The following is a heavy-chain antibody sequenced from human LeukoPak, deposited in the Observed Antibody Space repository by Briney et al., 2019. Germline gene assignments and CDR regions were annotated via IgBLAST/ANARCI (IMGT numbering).Heavy chain of an antibody. CDR3: ANFKGFLPRDWYFDL. CDR2: IIPIFGTA. J-gene: IGHJ2*01. Sequence: SVKVSCKASGGTFSSYAISWVRQAPGQGLEWMGGIIPIFGTAKYAQSFQGRVTITADESTSTAYMELSSLKSEDTAVYYCANFKGFLPRDWYFDLWGRGTLVTVSS. CDR1: GGTFSSYA. D-gene: IGHD3-10*01. V-gene: IGHV1-69*13.